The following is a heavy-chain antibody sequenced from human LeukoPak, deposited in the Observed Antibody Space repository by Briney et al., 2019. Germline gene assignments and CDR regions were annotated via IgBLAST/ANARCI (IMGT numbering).Heavy chain of an antibody. Sequence: ASVKVSCKACGGTFSSYAISWVRQAPGQGLEWMGGIIPIFGTANYAQKFQGRVTITTDESTSTAYMELSSLRSEDTAVYYCARSIAAAGTGWFDPWGQGTLVTVSS. D-gene: IGHD6-13*01. V-gene: IGHV1-69*05. CDR3: ARSIAAAGTGWFDP. J-gene: IGHJ5*02. CDR1: GGTFSSYA. CDR2: IIPIFGTA.